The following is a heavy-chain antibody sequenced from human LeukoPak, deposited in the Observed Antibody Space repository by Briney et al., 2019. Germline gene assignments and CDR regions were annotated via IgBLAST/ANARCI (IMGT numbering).Heavy chain of an antibody. CDR3: ATSARGRASGSFYGY. CDR2: ISAYNGNT. D-gene: IGHD1-26*01. Sequence: ASVKVSCKASGYTFTSYGISWVRQAPGQGLEWMGWISAYNGNTNCAQKLQGRVTMTTDTSTSTAYMELRSLRSDDTAVYYCATSARGRASGSFYGYWGQGTLVTVSS. V-gene: IGHV1-18*01. J-gene: IGHJ4*02. CDR1: GYTFTSYG.